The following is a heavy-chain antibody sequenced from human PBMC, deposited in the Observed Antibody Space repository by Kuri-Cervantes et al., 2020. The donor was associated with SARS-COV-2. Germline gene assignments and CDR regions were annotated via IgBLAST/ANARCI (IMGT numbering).Heavy chain of an antibody. J-gene: IGHJ6*02. Sequence: GESLKISCAASGFTFSSYAMHWVRQAPGKGLEWVAVISYDGSNKYYADSVKGRFTISRDNSKNTLYLQMNSLRAEDTAVYYCARGGWNLDYYYYYGMDVWGQGTMVTVSS. CDR3: ARGGWNLDYYYYYGMDV. CDR2: ISYDGSNK. V-gene: IGHV3-30*01. D-gene: IGHD1-1*01. CDR1: GFTFSSYA.